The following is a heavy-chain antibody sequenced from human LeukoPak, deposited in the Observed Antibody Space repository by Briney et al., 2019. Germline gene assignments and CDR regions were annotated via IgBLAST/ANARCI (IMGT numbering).Heavy chain of an antibody. Sequence: PGGSLRLSCAASGFTFSSYGMHWVRQAPGKGLEWVAVISYDGSNKYYADSVKGRFTISRDNSKNTLYLQMNSLRAEDTAVYYCAKDSGYCSGGSCSRYYYYYMDVWGKGTTVTVSS. CDR2: ISYDGSNK. D-gene: IGHD2-15*01. CDR1: GFTFSSYG. V-gene: IGHV3-30*18. J-gene: IGHJ6*03. CDR3: AKDSGYCSGGSCSRYYYYYMDV.